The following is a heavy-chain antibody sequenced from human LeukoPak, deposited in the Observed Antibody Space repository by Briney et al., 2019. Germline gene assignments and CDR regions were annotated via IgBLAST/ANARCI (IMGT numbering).Heavy chain of an antibody. CDR2: IIPILGIA. V-gene: IGHV1-69*02. CDR3: AKESPPQYVPRPVFLALDY. D-gene: IGHD1-14*01. CDR1: GGTFSSYT. Sequence: ASVKVSCKASGGTFSSYTISWVRQAPGQGLEWMGRIIPILGIANYAQKFQGRVTITADKSTSTAYMELSSLRSEDTAVYYCAKESPPQYVPRPVFLALDYWGQGAMVTVSS. J-gene: IGHJ4*02.